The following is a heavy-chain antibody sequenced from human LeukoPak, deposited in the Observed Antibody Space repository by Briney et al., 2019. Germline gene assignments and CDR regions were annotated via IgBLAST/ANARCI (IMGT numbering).Heavy chain of an antibody. D-gene: IGHD3-22*01. Sequence: SETLSLTCTVSGGSISSYYWSWIRQPPGKGLEWIGYIYYSGSTNYNPSLKSRVTISVDTSKNQFSLKLSSVTAADTAVYYCAITTNYYDSSGYYGSWFDPWGQGTLVTVSS. CDR3: AITTNYYDSSGYYGSWFDP. CDR2: IYYSGST. J-gene: IGHJ5*02. CDR1: GGSISSYY. V-gene: IGHV4-59*12.